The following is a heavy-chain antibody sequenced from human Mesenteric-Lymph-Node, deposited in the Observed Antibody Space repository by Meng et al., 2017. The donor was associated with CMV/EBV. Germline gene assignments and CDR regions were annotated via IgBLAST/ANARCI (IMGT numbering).Heavy chain of an antibody. Sequence: SGFTVSSNYMSWVRQAPAKGLEWVSVIYSGGSTYYADSVKGRFTISRDNSKNTLYLQMNSLRAEDTAVYYCARDRDYGGNSHTFDYWGQGTLVTVSS. V-gene: IGHV3-66*01. CDR2: IYSGGST. CDR3: ARDRDYGGNSHTFDY. D-gene: IGHD4-23*01. CDR1: GFTVSSNY. J-gene: IGHJ4*02.